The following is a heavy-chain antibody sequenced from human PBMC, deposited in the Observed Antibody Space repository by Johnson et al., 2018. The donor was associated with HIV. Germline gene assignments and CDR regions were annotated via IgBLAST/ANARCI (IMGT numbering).Heavy chain of an antibody. D-gene: IGHD6-6*01. CDR1: GFSFSTYG. V-gene: IGHV3-33*01. Sequence: QVQLVESGGDVVQPGRSLRLSCAASGFSFSTYGMHWVRQAPGKGLEWVAVIWYDGSNKYYADSVKGRFTISRDNAKNSLYLQMNSLRAEDTALYYCARRIAARPNDALDIWGQGTMVTVSS. CDR2: IWYDGSNK. J-gene: IGHJ3*02. CDR3: ARRIAARPNDALDI.